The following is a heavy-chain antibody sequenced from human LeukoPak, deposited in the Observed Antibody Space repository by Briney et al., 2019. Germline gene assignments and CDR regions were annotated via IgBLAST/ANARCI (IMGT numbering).Heavy chain of an antibody. CDR3: ARAAHIAARPLDAFDI. V-gene: IGHV1-69*13. CDR1: GGTFSSYA. D-gene: IGHD6-6*01. CDR2: IIPIFGTA. Sequence: SVKVSCKASGGTFSSYAISWVRQAPGQGLEWMGGIIPIFGTANYAQKFQGRVTITADESTSTAYMELSSLRSEDTAVYYCARAAHIAARPLDAFDIWGQGTMVTVSS. J-gene: IGHJ3*02.